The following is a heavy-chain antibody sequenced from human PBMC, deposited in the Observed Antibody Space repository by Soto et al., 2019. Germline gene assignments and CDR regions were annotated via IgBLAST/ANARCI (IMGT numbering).Heavy chain of an antibody. V-gene: IGHV4-30-4*01. CDR1: GAAISRGY. D-gene: IGHD2-21*01. Sequence: SETRPHSGTVSGAAISRGYWRWSRQSPGKGLEWIGYIYYDGRTYYNPSLRSRSTIAVDTSKNQCSLILNSVTAADTAVYHGARSVVVYSPSYFWFYFAYWG. J-gene: IGHJ4*01. CDR3: ARSVVVYSPSYFWFYFAY. CDR2: IYYDGRT.